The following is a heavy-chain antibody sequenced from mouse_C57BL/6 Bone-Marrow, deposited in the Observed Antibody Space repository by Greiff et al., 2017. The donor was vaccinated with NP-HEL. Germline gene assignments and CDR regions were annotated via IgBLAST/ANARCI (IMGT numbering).Heavy chain of an antibody. CDR3: ARLGREGGDY. Sequence: DVKLVESGGGLVQPGESLKLSCESNEYEFPSHDMSWVRKTPEKRLELVAAINSDGGSTYSLDTMERRFIISRDNTKKTLYLQMSSLRSEDTALYYCARLGREGGDYWGQGTTLTVSS. CDR2: INSDGGST. D-gene: IGHD4-1*01. J-gene: IGHJ2*01. V-gene: IGHV5-2*01. CDR1: EYEFPSHD.